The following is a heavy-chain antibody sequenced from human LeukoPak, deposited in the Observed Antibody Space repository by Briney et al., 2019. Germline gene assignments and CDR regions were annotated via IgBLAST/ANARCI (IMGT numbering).Heavy chain of an antibody. Sequence: GASVKVSCKASGGTLSSYAISWVRQAPGQGLEWMGRIIPILGIADYAQKFQGRVTITADKSTSTAYMELSSLRSEDTAVYYCAREMATISAFDYWGQGTLVTVSS. CDR1: GGTLSSYA. D-gene: IGHD5-24*01. V-gene: IGHV1-69*04. CDR2: IIPILGIA. CDR3: AREMATISAFDY. J-gene: IGHJ4*02.